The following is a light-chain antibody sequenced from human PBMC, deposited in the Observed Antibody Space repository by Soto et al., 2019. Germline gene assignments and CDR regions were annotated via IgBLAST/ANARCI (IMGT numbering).Light chain of an antibody. CDR3: AAWDDTLSGVV. CDR1: SSNIGTTS. Sequence: QSVLSQPPSASGTPGQGVTISCSGGSSNIGTTSVYWYRQLPGTAPKLLTHRSTQRPSGVPGRLSGSKSGTSASLANSGLRSEDEADYYCAAWDDTLSGVVFGGGTKHTVL. J-gene: IGLJ3*02. V-gene: IGLV1-47*01. CDR2: RST.